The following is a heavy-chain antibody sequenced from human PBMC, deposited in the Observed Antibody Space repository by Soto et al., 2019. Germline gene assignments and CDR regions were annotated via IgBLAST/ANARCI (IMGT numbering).Heavy chain of an antibody. J-gene: IGHJ4*02. D-gene: IGHD4-17*01. Sequence: QVQLVQSGAEVKKSGASVKVSCKASGYTFTSHDINWVRQATGQGLEWMGWMNPNSGNTGYAQKFQGRVTMTRNTSIFTAYMELSSLRSEDTAVYYCARWDYGYHARFDYWGQGTLVTVSS. V-gene: IGHV1-8*01. CDR1: GYTFTSHD. CDR2: MNPNSGNT. CDR3: ARWDYGYHARFDY.